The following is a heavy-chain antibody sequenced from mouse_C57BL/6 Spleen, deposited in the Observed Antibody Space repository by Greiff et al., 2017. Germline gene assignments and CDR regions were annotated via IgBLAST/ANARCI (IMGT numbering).Heavy chain of an antibody. V-gene: IGHV5-9-1*02. CDR3: TRDDGSSYAMDY. CDR2: ISSGGDYI. J-gene: IGHJ4*01. CDR1: GFTFSSYA. D-gene: IGHD1-1*01. Sequence: EVKLQESGEGLVKPGGSLKLSCAASGFTFSSYAMSWVRQTPEKKLEWVAYISSGGDYIYYADTVKGRFTISRDNARNTLYLQMSSLKSEDTAMYYCTRDDGSSYAMDYWGQGTSVTVSS.